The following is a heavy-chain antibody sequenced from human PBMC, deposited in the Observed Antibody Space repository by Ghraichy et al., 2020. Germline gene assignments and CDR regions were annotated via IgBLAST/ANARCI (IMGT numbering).Heavy chain of an antibody. D-gene: IGHD3-10*01. Sequence: SETLSLTCACSGRSIPSGGYSWRWILQPPGKGLEWIGYIYHSGSTYYNPSLKSRVTISADRSKNQFSLKLSSVTAADTAVYYCARVERFQHWFDPWGQGTLVAVSS. V-gene: IGHV4-30-2*01. CDR3: ARVERFQHWFDP. CDR2: IYHSGST. CDR1: GRSIPSGGYS. J-gene: IGHJ5*02.